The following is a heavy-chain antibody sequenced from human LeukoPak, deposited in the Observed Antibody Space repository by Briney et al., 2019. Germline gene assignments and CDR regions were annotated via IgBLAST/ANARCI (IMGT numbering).Heavy chain of an antibody. Sequence: AGGSLRLSRTASGFTFGDYAMSWFRQAPGKGLEWVSAISGSGGSTYYADSVKGRFTISRDNSKNTLYLQMNSLRAEDTAVYYCAKATGYYDYVWGSYRFDYWGQGTLVTVSS. V-gene: IGHV3-23*01. CDR2: ISGSGGST. J-gene: IGHJ4*02. D-gene: IGHD3-16*02. CDR3: AKATGYYDYVWGSYRFDY. CDR1: GFTFGDYA.